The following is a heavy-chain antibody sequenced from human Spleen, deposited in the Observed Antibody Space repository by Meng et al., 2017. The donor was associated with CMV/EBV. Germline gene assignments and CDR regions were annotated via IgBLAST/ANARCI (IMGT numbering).Heavy chain of an antibody. D-gene: IGHD2-15*01. CDR3: ARGASGGISFYYGMDV. J-gene: IGHJ6*02. CDR2: ISSSSSTV. CDR1: ELIFSGYE. Sequence: GGSLRLSCVASELIFSGYEMNWVRQAPGKGLEWISYISSSSSTVYYADFVKGRFTISRDNAKNSLFLQMNSLRAEDTAIYYCARGASGGISFYYGMDVWGQGTTVTVSS. V-gene: IGHV3-48*03.